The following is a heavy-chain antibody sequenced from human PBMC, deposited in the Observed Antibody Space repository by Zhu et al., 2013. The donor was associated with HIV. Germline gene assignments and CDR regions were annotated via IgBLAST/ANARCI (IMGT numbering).Heavy chain of an antibody. CDR2: ISAYNGNT. CDR1: GYTFTSYG. J-gene: IGHJ4*02. V-gene: IGHV1-18*01. CDR3: AVNVNVLLWFGELYALDY. D-gene: IGHD3-10*01. Sequence: QVQLVQSGAEVKKPGASVKVSCKASGYTFTSYGISWVRQAPGQGLEWMGWISAYNGNTNYAQKLQGRVTMTTDTSTSTAYMELRSLRSDDTAVYYCAVNVNVLLWFGELYALDYVGQGTLVTVSS.